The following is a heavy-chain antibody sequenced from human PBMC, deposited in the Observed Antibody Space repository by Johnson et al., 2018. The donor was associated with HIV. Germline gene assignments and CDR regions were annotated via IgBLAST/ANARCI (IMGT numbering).Heavy chain of an antibody. Sequence: QVQLVESGGGLVQPGGSLRLSCAASGFTFSSYAMSWVRQAPGKGLEWVAVISYDGRNKYYADSVKGRFTISRDNSKNRLYLQMNSLRAEDTAVYFCARGGKQQLSVVDAFDIWGQGTIVIVSS. CDR1: GFTFSSYA. V-gene: IGHV3-30*04. J-gene: IGHJ3*02. D-gene: IGHD6-13*01. CDR2: ISYDGRNK. CDR3: ARGGKQQLSVVDAFDI.